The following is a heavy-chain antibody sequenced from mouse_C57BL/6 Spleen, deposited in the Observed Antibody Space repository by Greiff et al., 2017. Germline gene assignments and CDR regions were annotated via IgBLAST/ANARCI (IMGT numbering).Heavy chain of an antibody. CDR2: IWSGGST. CDR3: ARNFPVVATDWYFDV. Sequence: VQLQQSGPGLVQPSPSLSITCTVSGFSLTSYGVHWVRQSPGKGLEWLGVIWSGGSTDYNAAFISRLSISKDNSKSQVFFKMNSLQADDTAIYYCARNFPVVATDWYFDVWGTGTTVTVSS. D-gene: IGHD1-1*01. J-gene: IGHJ1*03. V-gene: IGHV2-2*01. CDR1: GFSLTSYG.